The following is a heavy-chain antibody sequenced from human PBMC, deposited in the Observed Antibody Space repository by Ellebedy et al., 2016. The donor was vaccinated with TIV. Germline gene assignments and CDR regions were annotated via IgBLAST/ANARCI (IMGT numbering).Heavy chain of an antibody. V-gene: IGHV3-23*01. CDR1: GLTFSSHG. Sequence: PGGSLRLSCPVSGLTFSSHGMSWVRQAPGKGLEWVSGLTASGDSTYYADAVKGRFTISRDNSKNTLYLQMNSLRVEDTAVYYGVVTGWRGGTIVPLTYWGQGSLVTVSS. J-gene: IGHJ4*02. CDR3: VVTGWRGGTIVPLTY. D-gene: IGHD2-21*02. CDR2: LTASGDST.